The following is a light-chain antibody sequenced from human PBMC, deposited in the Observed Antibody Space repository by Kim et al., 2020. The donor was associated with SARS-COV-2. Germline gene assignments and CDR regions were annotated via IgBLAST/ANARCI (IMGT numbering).Light chain of an antibody. CDR2: AAS. J-gene: IGKJ1*01. V-gene: IGKV1-5*01. CDR3: QQYSSYST. Sequence: GDRVTITCRASQSISSRLAWYQQKPGKAPELLIYAASTLERGFPSRFSGTGSGTEFTLTISSLQSDDLATYYCQQYSSYSTFGQGTKV. CDR1: QSISSR.